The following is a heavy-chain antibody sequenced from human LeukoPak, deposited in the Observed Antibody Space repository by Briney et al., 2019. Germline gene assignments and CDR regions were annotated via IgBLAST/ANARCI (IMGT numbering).Heavy chain of an antibody. J-gene: IGHJ4*02. D-gene: IGHD7-27*01. V-gene: IGHV3-7*01. CDR2: IKQDGSEK. CDR1: GFTFSRYW. Sequence: GGSLRLSCAACGFTFSRYWRSWVRQARGKGREGVANIKQDGSEKYYVDSVKGRFTISRDNAKNSLYVQINSLRAEDTAVYYCARDGDYWRQGTLVTVFS. CDR3: ARDGDY.